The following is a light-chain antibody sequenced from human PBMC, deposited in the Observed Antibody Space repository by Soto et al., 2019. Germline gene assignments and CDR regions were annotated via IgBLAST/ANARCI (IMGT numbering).Light chain of an antibody. CDR2: DVG. Sequence: QSALTQPRSVSGSPGQSVTISCTGTSSDVGGYNYVSWYQQHPGIAPKLMIYDVGKRPSGVPDRFSGSTSGNTASLTIPGLQAEDEADYYSAACDASLSVYVFGTGTKVTVL. V-gene: IGLV2-11*01. CDR3: AACDASLSVYV. CDR1: SSDVGGYNY. J-gene: IGLJ1*01.